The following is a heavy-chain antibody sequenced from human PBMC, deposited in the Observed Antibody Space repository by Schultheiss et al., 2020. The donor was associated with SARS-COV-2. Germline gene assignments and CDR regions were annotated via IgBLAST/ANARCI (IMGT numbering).Heavy chain of an antibody. Sequence: GGSLRLSCAASGFTFSNAWMSWVRQAPGKGLEWVAVISYDGSNKYYADSVKGRFTISRDNAKNSLYLQMNSLKTEDTAVYYCTTDPPMLNWNDAEKYYYGMDVWGQGTTVTVSS. CDR3: TTDPPMLNWNDAEKYYYGMDV. J-gene: IGHJ6*02. CDR1: GFTFSNAW. V-gene: IGHV3-30*03. D-gene: IGHD1-20*01. CDR2: ISYDGSNK.